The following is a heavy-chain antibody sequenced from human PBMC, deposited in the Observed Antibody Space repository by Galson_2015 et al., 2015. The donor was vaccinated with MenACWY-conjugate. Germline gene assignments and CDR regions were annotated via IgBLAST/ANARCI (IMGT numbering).Heavy chain of an antibody. CDR3: TRHPPGGRGMDV. J-gene: IGHJ6*02. CDR2: IYPGDSYT. D-gene: IGHD1-26*01. Sequence: QSGAEVKKPGESLKISCKGSGYSFTNYWIAWVRKLPGKGLEWMGIIYPGDSYTRYNPAFQGQVTISADKSISTAYLQWNSLQASDTAKYYCTRHPPGGRGMDVWGQGTTVTVSS. V-gene: IGHV5-51*01. CDR1: GYSFTNYW.